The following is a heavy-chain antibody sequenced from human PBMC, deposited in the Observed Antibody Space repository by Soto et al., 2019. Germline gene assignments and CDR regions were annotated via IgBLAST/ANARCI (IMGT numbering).Heavy chain of an antibody. D-gene: IGHD6-19*01. J-gene: IGHJ4*02. Sequence: GGSLRLSCAASGFTFSSYGMHWVRQAPGKGLEWVAVISYDGSNKYYADSVKGRFTISRDNSKNTLYLQMNSLRAEDTAVYYCAKDRGIAVAGTADYWGQGTLVTVS. CDR1: GFTFSSYG. CDR2: ISYDGSNK. V-gene: IGHV3-30*18. CDR3: AKDRGIAVAGTADY.